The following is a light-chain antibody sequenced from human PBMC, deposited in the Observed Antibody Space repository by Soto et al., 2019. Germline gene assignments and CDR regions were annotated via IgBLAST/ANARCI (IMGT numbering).Light chain of an antibody. CDR1: NIGSKS. Sequence: SYELTQSPSLSVAPGQTATITCGGNNIGSKSVNWYQHKAGQAPVLVLSYDSDRPSGIPERVSGSNSGNTATLTLSRVESGDEAEYYCQVWDTSNDHHVFGSGTKVTVL. J-gene: IGLJ1*01. CDR2: YDS. V-gene: IGLV3-21*01. CDR3: QVWDTSNDHHV.